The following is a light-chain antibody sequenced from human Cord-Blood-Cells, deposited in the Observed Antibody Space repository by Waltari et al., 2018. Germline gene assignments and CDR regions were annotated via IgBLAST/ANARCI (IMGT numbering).Light chain of an antibody. CDR1: QGISSY. CDR3: QQLNSLFT. CDR2: AAS. V-gene: IGKV1-9*01. J-gene: IGKJ3*01. Sequence: IQLTQSPSSLSASEGDRVTITCRASQGISSYLAWYQQKPVKAPKLLIYAASTFKSGVPSSFSGSGSGTDFTLTISSLQPEDFATYYCQQLNSLFTFGPGTKVDIK.